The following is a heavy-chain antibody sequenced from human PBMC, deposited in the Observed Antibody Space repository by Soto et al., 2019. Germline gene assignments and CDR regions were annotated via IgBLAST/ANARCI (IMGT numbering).Heavy chain of an antibody. CDR1: GYTFTSYG. CDR3: XXXXXXXXXXXXGY. Sequence: QVQLVQSGAEVKKPGASVKVSCKASGYTFTSYGISWVRQAPGQGLEWMGWISAYNGNTNYAQKLQGRVTMTTDTXXXXXXXXXXXXXXXXXXXXXXXXXXXXXXXXXXGYWGQGTLVTVSS. CDR2: ISAYNGNT. V-gene: IGHV1-18*01. J-gene: IGHJ4*02.